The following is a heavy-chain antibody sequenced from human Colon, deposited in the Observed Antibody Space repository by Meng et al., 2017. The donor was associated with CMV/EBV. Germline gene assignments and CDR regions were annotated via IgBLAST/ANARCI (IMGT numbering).Heavy chain of an antibody. CDR1: GFTFSDCW. V-gene: IGHV3-7*01. CDR2: IKPDGSEK. D-gene: IGHD2-2*02. Sequence: GGSLRLSCAASGFTFSDCWMTWVRQAPGKGLEWVANIKPDGSEKYYVDSLRGRFTISRDNAKNSVYLQMNNLRAEDTAIYYCAREPCSTADCYSPGNWFEFWGQGILVTVSS. J-gene: IGHJ5*01. CDR3: AREPCSTADCYSPGNWFEF.